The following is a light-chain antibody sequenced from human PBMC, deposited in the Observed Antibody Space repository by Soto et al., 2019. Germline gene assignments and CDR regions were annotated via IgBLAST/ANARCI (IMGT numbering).Light chain of an antibody. CDR3: QTWCTGTVV. J-gene: IGLJ2*01. CDR1: SGHSSYA. CDR2: LNSDGSH. V-gene: IGLV4-69*01. Sequence: QSVLTQSPSASASLGASVKLTCTLSSGHSSYAIAWHQQQPEKGPRYLMKLNSDGSHSKGDGIPDRFSASTSGAERYLTISSLQSEDEADYYCQTWCTGTVVFGGGTKLTVL.